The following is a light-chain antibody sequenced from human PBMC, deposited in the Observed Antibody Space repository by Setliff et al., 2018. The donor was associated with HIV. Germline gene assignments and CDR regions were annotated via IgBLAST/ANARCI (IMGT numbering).Light chain of an antibody. Sequence: QSALTQPASVSGSPGQSITVSCTGTSSDVGGHNYVSWYQQHSGKVPKLLIYDVSNRPSGGSDRFSGSKSGNTASLTISGLQADDEADYYRNSYTTNNTLVFGGGTKGTVL. J-gene: IGLJ2*01. CDR3: NSYTTNNTLV. CDR2: DVS. CDR1: SSDVGGHNY. V-gene: IGLV2-14*03.